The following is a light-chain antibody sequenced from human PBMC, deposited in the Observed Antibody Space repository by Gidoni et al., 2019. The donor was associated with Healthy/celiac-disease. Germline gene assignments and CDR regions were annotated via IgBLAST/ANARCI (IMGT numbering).Light chain of an antibody. CDR2: GAS. V-gene: IGKV3-20*01. J-gene: IGKJ3*01. Sequence: EIVFTQSPGTLSLSPGERATLSCRASQSVSSSYLAWYQQKPGQAPRLLIYGASSRATGIPDRFSGSGSETDFTLTISRLEPEDFAVYYCQQYGSSPPFTFGPGTKVDIK. CDR3: QQYGSSPPFT. CDR1: QSVSSSY.